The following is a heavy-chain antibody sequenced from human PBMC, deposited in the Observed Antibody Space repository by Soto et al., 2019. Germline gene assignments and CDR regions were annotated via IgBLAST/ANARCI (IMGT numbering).Heavy chain of an antibody. CDR3: ARDYEITLGGVIATLDAFDI. Sequence: KPSETLSLTCTVSGGSISSYYWSWIRQPAGKGLEWIGRIYTSGSTNYNPSLKSRVTMSVDTSKNQFSLKLSSVTAADTAVYYCARDYEITLGGVIATLDAFDIWGQGTMVTVSS. V-gene: IGHV4-4*07. J-gene: IGHJ3*02. D-gene: IGHD3-16*02. CDR1: GGSISSYY. CDR2: IYTSGST.